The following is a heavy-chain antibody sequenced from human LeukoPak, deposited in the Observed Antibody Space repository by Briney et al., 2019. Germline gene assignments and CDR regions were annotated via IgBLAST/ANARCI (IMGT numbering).Heavy chain of an antibody. CDR1: GASIRSGDYY. CDR3: ARGGATLPFDY. J-gene: IGHJ4*02. CDR2: IYDSGST. D-gene: IGHD1-26*01. V-gene: IGHV4-30-4*01. Sequence: PSQTLSLTCTVSGASIRSGDYYWSWIRQPPGKGLEWIGYIYDSGSTYYNPSLKSRITISVDTSKNQFSLKLSSVTAADTAVYYCARGGATLPFDYWGQGTLVTVSS.